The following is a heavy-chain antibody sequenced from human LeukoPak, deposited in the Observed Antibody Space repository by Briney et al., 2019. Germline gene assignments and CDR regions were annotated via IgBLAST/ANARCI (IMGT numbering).Heavy chain of an antibody. V-gene: IGHV1-69*13. CDR2: IIPIFGTA. CDR3: ASLEWLRHGGYYFDY. Sequence: EASVTVSCKASGGTFSSYAISWVRQAPGQGLEWMGGIIPIFGTANYAQKFQGRVTITADESTSTAYMELSSLRSEDTAVYYCASLEWLRHGGYYFDYWGQGTLVTVSS. J-gene: IGHJ4*02. D-gene: IGHD5-12*01. CDR1: GGTFSSYA.